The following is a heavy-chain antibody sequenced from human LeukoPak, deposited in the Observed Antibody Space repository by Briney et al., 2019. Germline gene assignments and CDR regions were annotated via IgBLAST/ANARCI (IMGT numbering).Heavy chain of an antibody. CDR1: GGSFSGYY. Sequence: SETLSLTCAVYGGSFSGYYWSWIRQPPGKGLEWIGEINHSGSTNYNPSLKSRVTMSVDTSKNQFSLKLSSVTAADTAVYYCARGVGATEVDYWGQGTLVTVSS. V-gene: IGHV4-34*01. CDR2: INHSGST. D-gene: IGHD1-26*01. CDR3: ARGVGATEVDY. J-gene: IGHJ4*02.